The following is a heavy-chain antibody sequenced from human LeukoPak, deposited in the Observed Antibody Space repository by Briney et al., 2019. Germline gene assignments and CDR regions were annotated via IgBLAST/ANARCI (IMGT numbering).Heavy chain of an antibody. V-gene: IGHV3-53*01. CDR2: IYSGGST. D-gene: IGHD6-13*01. CDR1: GFTVSSNY. J-gene: IGHJ4*02. Sequence: PGGSLRLSCAASGFTVSSNYMSWVRQAPGKGLEWVLVIYSGGSTYYADSVKGRFTISRDNSKNTLYLQMNSLRAEDTAVYYCASCYQLAFDYWGQGTLVTVSS. CDR3: ASCYQLAFDY.